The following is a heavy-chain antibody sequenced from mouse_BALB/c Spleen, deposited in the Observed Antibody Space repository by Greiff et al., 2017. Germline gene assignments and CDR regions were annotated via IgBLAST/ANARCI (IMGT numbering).Heavy chain of an antibody. J-gene: IGHJ3*01. V-gene: IGHV1S135*01. CDR1: GYAFTSYN. CDR2: IDPYNGGT. D-gene: IGHD2-14*01. CDR3: AESYRYDQAWFAY. Sequence: VHVKQSGPELVKPGASVKVSCKASGYAFTSYNMYWVKQSHGKSLEWIGYIDPYNGGTSYNQKFKGKATLTVDKSSSTAYMHLNSLTSEDSAVYYCAESYRYDQAWFAYWGQGTLVTVSA.